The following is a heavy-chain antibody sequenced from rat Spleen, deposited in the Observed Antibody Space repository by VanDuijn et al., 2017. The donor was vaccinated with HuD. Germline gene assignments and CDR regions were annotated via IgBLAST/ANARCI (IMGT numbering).Heavy chain of an antibody. CDR2: ISSGAGNT. Sequence: EVQLVESDGGLVQPGRSLKLSCAASGFTFSDCYMAWVRQAPTKDLEWVASISSGAGNTYYRDSVKGRFPISRDNAKNTLYLQMDSLRSEDTATYYCARETGYNSYFDYWGQGVLVTVSS. D-gene: IGHD1-4*01. J-gene: IGHJ2*01. V-gene: IGHV5-25*01. CDR3: ARETGYNSYFDY. CDR1: GFTFSDCY.